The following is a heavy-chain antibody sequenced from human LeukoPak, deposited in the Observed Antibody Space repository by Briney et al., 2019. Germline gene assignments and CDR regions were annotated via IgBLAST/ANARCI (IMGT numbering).Heavy chain of an antibody. CDR1: GFTFSSYS. D-gene: IGHD6-6*01. V-gene: IGHV3-21*01. J-gene: IGHJ4*02. Sequence: KSGGSLRLSCAASGFTFSSYSMNWVRQAPGKGLEWVSSISSSSSYIYYADSVKGRFTISRDNAKNSLYLQMNSLRAEDTAVYYCARVRPETELVPAFASLIDYWGQGTLVTVSS. CDR3: ARVRPETELVPAFASLIDY. CDR2: ISSSSSYI.